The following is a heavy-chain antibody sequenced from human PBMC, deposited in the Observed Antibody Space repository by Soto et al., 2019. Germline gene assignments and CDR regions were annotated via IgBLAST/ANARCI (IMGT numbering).Heavy chain of an antibody. D-gene: IGHD3-3*01. V-gene: IGHV1-18*01. CDR3: ARMYYDFWSGCTYDPNWFDP. J-gene: IGHJ5*02. Sequence: ASVKVACKASGYTFTSYGISWVRQAPGQGLEWMGWISAYNGNTNYAQKLQGRVTMTTDTSTSTAYMELRSLRSDDTAVYYCARMYYDFWSGCTYDPNWFDPWGQGTLATVSS. CDR1: GYTFTSYG. CDR2: ISAYNGNT.